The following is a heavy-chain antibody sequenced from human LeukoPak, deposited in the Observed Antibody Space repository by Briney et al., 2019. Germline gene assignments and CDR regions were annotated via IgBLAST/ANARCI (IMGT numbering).Heavy chain of an antibody. Sequence: GGSLRLSCAASGFTVDSNYLSWVRQAPGKGLEWVSVIYSGGPTYYADSVKGRFTISRDNSKNTVYLQMNSLRGEDTAVYFCARGWVVATGGFDMWGQGTMVTVSS. J-gene: IGHJ3*02. CDR2: IYSGGPT. D-gene: IGHD2-8*02. CDR1: GFTVDSNY. CDR3: ARGWVVATGGFDM. V-gene: IGHV3-53*01.